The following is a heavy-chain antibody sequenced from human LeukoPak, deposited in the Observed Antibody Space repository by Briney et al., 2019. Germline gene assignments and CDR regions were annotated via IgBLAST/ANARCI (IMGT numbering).Heavy chain of an antibody. Sequence: PSETLSLTCTVSGGSISSSSYYWGWIRQPPGKGLEWIGSIYYSGSTYYNPSLKSRVTISVDTSKNQFSLKLSSVTAADTAVYYCARDLRLSLMKRVHYFDYWGQGTLITVSS. D-gene: IGHD2/OR15-2a*01. J-gene: IGHJ4*02. V-gene: IGHV4-39*07. CDR1: GGSISSSSYY. CDR3: ARDLRLSLMKRVHYFDY. CDR2: IYYSGST.